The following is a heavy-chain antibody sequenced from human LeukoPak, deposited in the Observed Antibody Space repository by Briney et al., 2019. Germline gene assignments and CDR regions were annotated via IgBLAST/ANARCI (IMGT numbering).Heavy chain of an antibody. V-gene: IGHV3-7*01. CDR2: IKQDGSEK. D-gene: IGHD1-1*01. CDR1: GVTFSGYS. Sequence: HGGPLRLSCAASGVTFSGYSMNWVRQAPGKGLEWVANIKQDGSEKYYVDSVKGRFTISRDNAKNSLYLQMNSLRAEDTAVYYCARDVYNMGDYWGQGTLVTVSS. J-gene: IGHJ4*02. CDR3: ARDVYNMGDY.